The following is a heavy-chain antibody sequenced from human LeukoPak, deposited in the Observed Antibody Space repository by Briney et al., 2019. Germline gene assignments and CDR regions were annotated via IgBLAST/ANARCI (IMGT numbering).Heavy chain of an antibody. CDR1: GYTFTGYY. Sequence: ASVKVSCKASGYTFTGYYMHWVRQAPGQGLEWMGWINPNSGGTNYAQKFQGRVTMTRDTSISTAYMELSRLRSDDTAVYYCARGYCSSTNCSLDFDYWGQGTLVTVSS. CDR3: ARGYCSSTNCSLDFDY. CDR2: INPNSGGT. J-gene: IGHJ4*02. V-gene: IGHV1-2*02. D-gene: IGHD2-2*01.